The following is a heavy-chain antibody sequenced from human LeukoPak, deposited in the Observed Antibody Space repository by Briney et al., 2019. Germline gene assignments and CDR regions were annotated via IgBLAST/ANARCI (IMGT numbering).Heavy chain of an antibody. D-gene: IGHD1-1*01. J-gene: IGHJ6*02. CDR1: GGTFSSYA. V-gene: IGHV1-69*04. CDR2: MIPILGIA. CDR3: ARDPGGTDA. Sequence: SVKVSCKASGGTFSSYAISWVRQAPGQGLEWMGRMIPILGIANYAQKFQGRVTITADKSTSTAYMELSSLRSEDTAVYYCARDPGGTDAWGQGTTVTVSS.